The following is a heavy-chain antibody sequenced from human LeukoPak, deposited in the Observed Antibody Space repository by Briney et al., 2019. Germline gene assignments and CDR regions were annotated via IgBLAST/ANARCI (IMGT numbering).Heavy chain of an antibody. D-gene: IGHD3-10*01. Sequence: KTSETLSLTCTVSGGSISNYYWSWIRQPPGKGLEWIGYIYHSGSVNYNPSLKSRVTISVDTTNNQFSLKLNSVTAADTAVYYCARGGGFGSPLAYWGQGTLVTVSS. CDR1: GGSISNYY. CDR2: IYHSGSV. CDR3: ARGGGFGSPLAY. V-gene: IGHV4-59*01. J-gene: IGHJ4*02.